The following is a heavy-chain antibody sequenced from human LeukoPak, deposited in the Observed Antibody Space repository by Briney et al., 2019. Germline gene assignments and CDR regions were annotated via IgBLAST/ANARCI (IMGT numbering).Heavy chain of an antibody. Sequence: KPSETLSLTCAVYGGSFSGYYWSWIRQPPGKGLEWIGEINHSGSTNYNPSLKSRVTISVDTSKNQLSLKLSSVTAADTAVYYCARRWFRYYFDYWGQGTLVTVSS. J-gene: IGHJ4*02. V-gene: IGHV4-34*01. CDR3: ARRWFRYYFDY. CDR1: GGSFSGYY. D-gene: IGHD4-23*01. CDR2: INHSGST.